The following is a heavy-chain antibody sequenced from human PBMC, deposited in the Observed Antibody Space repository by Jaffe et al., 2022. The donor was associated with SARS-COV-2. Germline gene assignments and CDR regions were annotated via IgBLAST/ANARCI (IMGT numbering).Heavy chain of an antibody. D-gene: IGHD6-13*01. V-gene: IGHV3-23*01. CDR2: ISASGIST. CDR3: ARDGYSIWCFDY. CDR1: GFTFDTYA. J-gene: IGHJ4*02. Sequence: EVQLLESGGGLVQPGGSLRLSCAASGFTFDTYALIWVRQAPGKGLEWVSAISASGISTNYADSVKGRFTISRDNSKNTLYLQMNSLRAEDTAIYYCARDGYSIWCFDYWGQGTLVTVSS.